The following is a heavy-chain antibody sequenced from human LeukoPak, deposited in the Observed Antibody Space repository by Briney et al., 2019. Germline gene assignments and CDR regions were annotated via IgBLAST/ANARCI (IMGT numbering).Heavy chain of an antibody. CDR3: ATSVGYDSSGSPYFDY. J-gene: IGHJ4*02. CDR1: GFTFSSYG. V-gene: IGHV3-30*03. Sequence: GRSLRLSCAASGFTFSSYGMHWVRQAPGKGLEWVAVISYDGSNKYYADSVKGRFTISGDNSKNTLYLQMNSLRAEDTAVYYCATSVGYDSSGSPYFDYWGRGTLVTVSS. D-gene: IGHD3-22*01. CDR2: ISYDGSNK.